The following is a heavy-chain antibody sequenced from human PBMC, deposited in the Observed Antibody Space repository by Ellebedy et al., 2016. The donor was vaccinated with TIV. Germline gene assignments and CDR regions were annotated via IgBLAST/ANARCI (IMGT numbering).Heavy chain of an antibody. J-gene: IGHJ3*01. CDR2: FYYTGST. Sequence: SETLSLTCAVSGGSLSDNYWTWIRQPPGKGLEWIGYFYYTGSTNYNPSLKSRVTISVNTPRNQFSLKLSSVTAADTAVYYCVSSASMDAFDLWGQGTKVTVSS. CDR1: GGSLSDNY. CDR3: VSSASMDAFDL. V-gene: IGHV4-59*01. D-gene: IGHD3-16*01.